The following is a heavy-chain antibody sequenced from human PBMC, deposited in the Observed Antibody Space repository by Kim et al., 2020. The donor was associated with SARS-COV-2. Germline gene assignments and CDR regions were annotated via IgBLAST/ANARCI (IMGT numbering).Heavy chain of an antibody. CDR3: ARVYYYDSSGYPIDAFDI. CDR2: IYYSGST. D-gene: IGHD3-22*01. J-gene: IGHJ3*02. V-gene: IGHV4-59*01. Sequence: ETLSLTCTVSGGSISSYYWSWIRQPPGKGLEWIGYIYYSGSTNYNPSLKSRVTISVDTSKNQFSLKLSSVTAADTAVYYCARVYYYDSSGYPIDAFDIWGQGTMVTVSS. CDR1: GGSISSYY.